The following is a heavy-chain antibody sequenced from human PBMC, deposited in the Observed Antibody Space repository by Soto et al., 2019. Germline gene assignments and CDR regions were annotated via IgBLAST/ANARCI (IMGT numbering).Heavy chain of an antibody. CDR1: GFTFSSYA. J-gene: IGHJ4*02. CDR3: AKDPGLAARPPGDY. CDR2: ISGSGGST. V-gene: IGHV3-23*01. Sequence: GGSLRLSCAASGFTFSSYAMSWVRQAPGKGLEWVSAISGSGGSTYYADSVKGRFTISRDHSKNTLYLQMNSLRAEDTAVYYCAKDPGLAARPPGDYWGQGTLVTVSS. D-gene: IGHD6-6*01.